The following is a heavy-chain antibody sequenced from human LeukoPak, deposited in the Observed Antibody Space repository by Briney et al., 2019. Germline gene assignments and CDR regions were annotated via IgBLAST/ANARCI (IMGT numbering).Heavy chain of an antibody. CDR2: ISSSGSTI. CDR3: ARVPTTVMPLYYYYYYMGV. Sequence: GRSLRLSCAASGFTSSDYYMSCIRQAPGKGQGWVSYISSSGSTIYYADSVKGRFTISRDNAKNSLYLQMNSLRAEDTAVYYCARVPTTVMPLYYYYYYMGVWGKGTTVPVSS. D-gene: IGHD4-11*01. V-gene: IGHV3-11*04. J-gene: IGHJ6*03. CDR1: GFTSSDYY.